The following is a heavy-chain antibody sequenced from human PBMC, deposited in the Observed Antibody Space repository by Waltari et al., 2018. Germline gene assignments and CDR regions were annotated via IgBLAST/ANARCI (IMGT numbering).Heavy chain of an antibody. CDR3: ARDRDFSTLDV. CDR2: IVKDGSTK. J-gene: IGHJ3*01. D-gene: IGHD2-21*02. Sequence: EVKLVQSRGGLVRPGGSLRLSCVVVASIFNHYWIAWVRQAPGRGLEWVSNIVKDGSTKQYVESVRGRFSISRDNAKNSVYLQLNSLRVEDTAVYYCARDRDFSTLDVWGQGTTVTVSS. V-gene: IGHV3-7*04. CDR1: ASIFNHYW.